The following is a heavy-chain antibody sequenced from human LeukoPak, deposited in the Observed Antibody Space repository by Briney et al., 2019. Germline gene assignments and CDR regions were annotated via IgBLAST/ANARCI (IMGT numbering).Heavy chain of an antibody. J-gene: IGHJ4*02. CDR1: GGSFSGYY. D-gene: IGHD7-27*01. CDR3: ARDKMTGDSYFDY. V-gene: IGHV4-34*01. Sequence: SETLSLTCAVYGGSFSGYYWSWIRQPPGKGLEWIGEINHSGSTNYNPSLKSRVTISVDTSKNQFSLKLSSVTAADTAVYYCARDKMTGDSYFDYWGQGILVTVSS. CDR2: INHSGST.